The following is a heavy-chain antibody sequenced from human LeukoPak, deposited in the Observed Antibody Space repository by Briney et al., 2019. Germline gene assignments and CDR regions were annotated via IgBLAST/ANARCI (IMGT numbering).Heavy chain of an antibody. CDR1: GYTFTGYY. CDR3: ARDRSDSSGYYRSDAFDI. Sequence: ASVKVSCKASGYTFTGYYMHWVRQAPGQGLEWMGWINPNSGGTNYAQKFQGRVTMTRDTSISTAYMELSRLRSDDTAVYYCARDRSDSSGYYRSDAFDIWGQGTMVTVSS. D-gene: IGHD3-22*01. CDR2: INPNSGGT. V-gene: IGHV1-2*02. J-gene: IGHJ3*02.